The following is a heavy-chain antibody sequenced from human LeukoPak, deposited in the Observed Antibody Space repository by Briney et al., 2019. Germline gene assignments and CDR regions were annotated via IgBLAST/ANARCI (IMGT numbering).Heavy chain of an antibody. J-gene: IGHJ4*02. V-gene: IGHV1-69*05. CDR3: ARGYCSGGSCYFDY. CDR2: IIPIFGTA. D-gene: IGHD2-15*01. Sequence: SVKVSCXPSRGTFSSYAISWVRQAPGQGLEWMGRIIPIFGTANYAQKFQGRVTITTDESTSTAYMELSSLRSEDTDVYYCARGYCSGGSCYFDYWGQGTLVTVSS. CDR1: RGTFSSYA.